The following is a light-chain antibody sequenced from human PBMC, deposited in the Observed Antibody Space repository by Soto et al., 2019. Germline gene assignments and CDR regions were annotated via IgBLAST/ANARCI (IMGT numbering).Light chain of an antibody. CDR3: QQYDDWPWT. V-gene: IGKV3-15*01. J-gene: IGKJ1*01. Sequence: EIGLTQSPSTLSVSPGDRATLSCRASQSVNSNLAWYHLKPGQAPRLLIYGASIRAAGIPARFTGSESGTEFTLSISSLQSEDFAVYYCQQYDDWPWTFGHGTKVDIK. CDR1: QSVNSN. CDR2: GAS.